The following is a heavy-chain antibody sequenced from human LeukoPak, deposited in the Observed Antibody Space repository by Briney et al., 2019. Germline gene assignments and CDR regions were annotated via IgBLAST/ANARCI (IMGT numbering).Heavy chain of an antibody. CDR3: ARERTGIAAIPGEWFDP. Sequence: SQTLSLTCTVSGGSISSGDYYWSWIRQPPGKGLEWIGYIYYSGSTYYNPSLKSRVTISVDTSKNQFSLKLSSVTAADTAVYYCARERTGIAAIPGEWFDPWGQGTLVTVSS. D-gene: IGHD2-21*02. V-gene: IGHV4-30-4*01. CDR2: IYYSGST. CDR1: GGSISSGDYY. J-gene: IGHJ5*02.